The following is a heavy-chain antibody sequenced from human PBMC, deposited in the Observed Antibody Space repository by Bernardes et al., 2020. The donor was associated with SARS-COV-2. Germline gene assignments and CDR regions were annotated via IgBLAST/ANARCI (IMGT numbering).Heavy chain of an antibody. CDR1: GGSISSYNYC. CDR2: NYQSGTS. V-gene: IGHV4-30-2*01. Sequence: SETLSLTCAVSGGSISSYNYCWIWLPPPKGMDLEWTMYNYQSGTSYFNPSLQSRVPISRDRSRTHFSLNLSSVTAADTAMYYCARGTLTSRATYYFDSWGQGTLVTVSS. J-gene: IGHJ4*02. CDR3: ARGTLTSRATYYFDS.